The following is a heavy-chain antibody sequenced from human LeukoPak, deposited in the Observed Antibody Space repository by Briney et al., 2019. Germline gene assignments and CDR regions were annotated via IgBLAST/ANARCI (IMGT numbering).Heavy chain of an antibody. J-gene: IGHJ4*02. CDR2: ISGSGGST. D-gene: IGHD6-13*01. CDR1: GFTFSSYA. Sequence: GGSLRLSCAASGFTFSSYALSWVRQSPGKGLEWVSAISGSGGSTYYADSVKGRFTISRDNSKNTLYLQMNSLRAEDTAVYYCAKDPGPAAGFPDYWGQGTLVTVSS. CDR3: AKDPGPAAGFPDY. V-gene: IGHV3-23*01.